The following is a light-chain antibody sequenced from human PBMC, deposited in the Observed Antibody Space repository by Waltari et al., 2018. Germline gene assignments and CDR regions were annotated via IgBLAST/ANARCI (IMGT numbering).Light chain of an antibody. Sequence: QTVVTQEPSLSVSPGGTVTLTCALSSGPLSTTSYATWSQQPPRQAPRTLVYKANARSSGVPDRFSGSILGNTAALTITGAQADDESDYYCALYMGSGIWVFGGGTRLTVL. J-gene: IGLJ3*02. CDR3: ALYMGSGIWV. CDR2: KAN. V-gene: IGLV8-61*01. CDR1: SGPLSTTSY.